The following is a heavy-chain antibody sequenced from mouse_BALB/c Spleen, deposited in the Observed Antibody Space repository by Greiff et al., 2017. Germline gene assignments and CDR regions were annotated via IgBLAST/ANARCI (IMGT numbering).Heavy chain of an antibody. CDR1: GFSLTGYG. CDR2: IWGDGST. J-gene: IGHJ3*01. D-gene: IGHD1-1*01. Sequence: VKLMESGPGLVAPSQSLSITCTVSGFSLTGYGVNWVRQPPGKGLEWLGMIWGDGSTDYNSALKSRLSISKDNSKSQVFLKMNSLQTDDTARYYCARVLHYYGSSYEFAYWGQGTLVTVSA. CDR3: ARVLHYYGSSYEFAY. V-gene: IGHV2-6-7*01.